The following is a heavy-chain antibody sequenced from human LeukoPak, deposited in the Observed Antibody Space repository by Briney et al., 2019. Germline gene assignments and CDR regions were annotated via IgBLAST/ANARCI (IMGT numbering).Heavy chain of an antibody. CDR3: ARDEVEQTFNY. CDR1: GFTFSSYS. D-gene: IGHD1-26*01. V-gene: IGHV3-21*01. Sequence: GGSLRLSCAASGFTFSSYSMNWVRQAPGKGLEWASSISSSSSYIYYADSVKGRFTISRDNAKNPLYLQMNSLRAEDTAVYYCARDEVEQTFNYWGQRTLVTVSS. J-gene: IGHJ4*02. CDR2: ISSSSSYI.